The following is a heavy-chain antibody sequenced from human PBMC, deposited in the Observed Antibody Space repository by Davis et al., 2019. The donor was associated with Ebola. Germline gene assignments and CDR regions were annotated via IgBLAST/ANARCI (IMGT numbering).Heavy chain of an antibody. J-gene: IGHJ4*02. CDR2: IWYDGSNK. CDR3: ARDDCSSTSCYTRAQDY. V-gene: IGHV3-33*01. CDR1: GFTFSSYG. D-gene: IGHD2-2*02. Sequence: GGSLRLSCAASGFTFSSYGMHWVRQAPGKGLEWVAVIWYDGSNKYYADSVKGRFTISRENAKNTLYLQMNSLRAEDTAVYYCARDDCSSTSCYTRAQDYWGQGTLVTVSS.